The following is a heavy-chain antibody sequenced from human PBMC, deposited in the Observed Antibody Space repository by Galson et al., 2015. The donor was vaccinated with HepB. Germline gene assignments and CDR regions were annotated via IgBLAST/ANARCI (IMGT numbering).Heavy chain of an antibody. CDR2: ISYDGSNK. Sequence: SLRLSCAASGFTFSSYGMHWVRQAPGKGLEWVAVISYDGSNKYYADSVKGRFTISRDNSKNTLYLQMNSLRAEDTAVYYCVKVRHVRFLEWLFDYWGQGTLVTVSS. CDR1: GFTFSSYG. CDR3: VKVRHVRFLEWLFDY. D-gene: IGHD3-3*01. J-gene: IGHJ4*02. V-gene: IGHV3-30*18.